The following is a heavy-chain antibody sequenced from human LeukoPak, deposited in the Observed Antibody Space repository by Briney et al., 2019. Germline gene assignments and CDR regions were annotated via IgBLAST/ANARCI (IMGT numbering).Heavy chain of an antibody. Sequence: GGSLRLSCAASGFTFSSYAMSWVCQAPGKGLEWVSAISGSGGSTYYADSVKGRFTISRDNSKNTLYLQMNSLRAEDTAVYYCAKGGYYDSSGYYYTYFDYWGQGTLVTVSS. CDR2: ISGSGGST. CDR1: GFTFSSYA. J-gene: IGHJ4*02. CDR3: AKGGYYDSSGYYYTYFDY. V-gene: IGHV3-23*01. D-gene: IGHD3-22*01.